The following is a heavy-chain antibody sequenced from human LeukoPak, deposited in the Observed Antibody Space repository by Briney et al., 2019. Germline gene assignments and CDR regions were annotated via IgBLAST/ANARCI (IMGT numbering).Heavy chain of an antibody. Sequence: SGTLSLTCAVYGGSFSGYYWCWIRQPPGKGLEWIGEINHSGSTNYNPSLKSRVTISVDTSKNQFSLKLSSVTAADTAVYYCARGGAAYCSGGSCYPFKYWGQGTLVTVSS. CDR3: ARGGAAYCSGGSCYPFKY. CDR1: GGSFSGYY. J-gene: IGHJ4*02. D-gene: IGHD2-15*01. V-gene: IGHV4-34*01. CDR2: INHSGST.